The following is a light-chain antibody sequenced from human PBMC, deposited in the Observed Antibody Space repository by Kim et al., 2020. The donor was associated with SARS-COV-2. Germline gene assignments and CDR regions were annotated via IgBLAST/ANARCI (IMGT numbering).Light chain of an antibody. Sequence: EIVLTQSPGTLSLSPGERATLSCRASQSVNSRYLAWYQVKPGQAPRLLIFGASSWATGVPDRFSGSGSGTDFTLTISSLEPEDFAVYYCQQYGTLPHTFGQGTKLEIK. CDR2: GAS. V-gene: IGKV3-20*01. J-gene: IGKJ2*01. CDR1: QSVNSRY. CDR3: QQYGTLPHT.